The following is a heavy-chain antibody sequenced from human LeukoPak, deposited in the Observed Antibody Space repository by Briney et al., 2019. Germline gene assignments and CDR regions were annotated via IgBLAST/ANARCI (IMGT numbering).Heavy chain of an antibody. J-gene: IGHJ2*01. V-gene: IGHV3-30-3*01. D-gene: IGHD1-26*01. CDR2: ISYDGSNK. CDR3: AKDRTVGASYWYFDL. Sequence: GGSLRLSCAASGFTFSSYAMHWVRQAPGKGLEWVAVISYDGSNKYYADSVKGRFTISRDNSKNTLYLQMNSLRAEDTAIYYCAKDRTVGASYWYFDLWGRGTLVTVSS. CDR1: GFTFSSYA.